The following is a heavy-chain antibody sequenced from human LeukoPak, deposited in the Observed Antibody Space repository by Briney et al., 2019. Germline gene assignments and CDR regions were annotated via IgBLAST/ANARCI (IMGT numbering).Heavy chain of an antibody. CDR1: GFIFSKYG. J-gene: IGHJ4*02. D-gene: IGHD2-2*01. CDR3: AEDQQLQPFYY. Sequence: GSLRLSCTASGFIFSKYGMHWVRQAPGKGLEWVAFIQFDGSDEHYADSVKGRFTISRDNSKNTLYLQMNSLRVEDTSVYYCAEDQQLQPFYYWGQGTLVTVSS. CDR2: IQFDGSDE. V-gene: IGHV3-30*02.